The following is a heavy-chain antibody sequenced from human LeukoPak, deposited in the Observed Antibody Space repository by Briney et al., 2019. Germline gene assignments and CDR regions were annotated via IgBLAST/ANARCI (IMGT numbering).Heavy chain of an antibody. Sequence: TSETLSLTCTVSGASISGSGYYWGWIRQPPGKGLEWIGNIYDSGSTYYNASLQSRVTISIDTSKNQFSLKLSSVTAADTAVYYCARGKNWFDPWGQGTLVTVSS. J-gene: IGHJ5*02. V-gene: IGHV4-39*07. CDR2: IYDSGST. CDR3: ARGKNWFDP. CDR1: GASISGSGYY.